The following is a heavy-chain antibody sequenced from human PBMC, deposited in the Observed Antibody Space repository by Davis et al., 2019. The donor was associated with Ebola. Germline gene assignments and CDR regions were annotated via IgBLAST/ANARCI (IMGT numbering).Heavy chain of an antibody. D-gene: IGHD2-21*01. CDR1: GFTFSDFA. CDR3: ARDPWAPTRGIVMGGMEA. CDR2: IAYDGSVT. V-gene: IGHV3-30*07. J-gene: IGHJ6*02. Sequence: GGSLRLSCVASGFTFSDFAMHWVRQVPGNGLEWVSVIAYDGSVTYYGDSVKGRFTTSRDNAKNTVYLQMNSLRAEDTAVYYCARDPWAPTRGIVMGGMEAWGQGTTVTVSS.